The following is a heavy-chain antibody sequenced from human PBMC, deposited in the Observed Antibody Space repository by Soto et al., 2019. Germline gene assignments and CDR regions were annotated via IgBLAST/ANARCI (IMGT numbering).Heavy chain of an antibody. Sequence: QITLKESGPTLVKPTQTLTLTCTFSGFSLSTSGVGVGWIRQPPGKALEWLALIYWDDDKRYSPSLKSRLTIPQGTPKNQGGLKMTKKGPWETAQKYCVHKGGGDRILDYWGQGTLVTVSS. D-gene: IGHD3-16*01. CDR3: VHKGGGDRILDY. J-gene: IGHJ4*02. CDR1: GFSLSTSGVG. CDR2: IYWDDDK. V-gene: IGHV2-5*02.